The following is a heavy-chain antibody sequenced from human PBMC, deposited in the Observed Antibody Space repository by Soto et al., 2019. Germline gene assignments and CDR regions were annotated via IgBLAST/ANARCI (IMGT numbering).Heavy chain of an antibody. CDR3: ARERLMNYDFWSGYSPYYYYGMDV. V-gene: IGHV4-30-4*01. D-gene: IGHD3-3*01. Sequence: SETLSLTCTVSGGSISSGDYYWSWIRQPPGKGLEWIGYIYYSGSTYYNPSLKSRVTISVDTSKNQLSLKLSSVTAADTAVYYCARERLMNYDFWSGYSPYYYYGMDVWGQGTTVTVSS. J-gene: IGHJ6*02. CDR1: GGSISSGDYY. CDR2: IYYSGST.